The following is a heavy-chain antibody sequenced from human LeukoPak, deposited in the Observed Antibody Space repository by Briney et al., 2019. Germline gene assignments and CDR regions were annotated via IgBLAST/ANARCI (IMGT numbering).Heavy chain of an antibody. V-gene: IGHV1-2*02. CDR3: ATVRDIVVGGGAYYFDY. CDR2: INLHNGDT. J-gene: IGHJ4*02. D-gene: IGHD2-15*01. Sequence: ASANVSRKASGYTFIGYYLHWVRQAPGQGLEWMVWINLHNGDTNYAQKFQGRVTMTRDTSITTAYMELSRLKSEDTAVYYCATVRDIVVGGGAYYFDYWGQGTLVTVSS. CDR1: GYTFIGYY.